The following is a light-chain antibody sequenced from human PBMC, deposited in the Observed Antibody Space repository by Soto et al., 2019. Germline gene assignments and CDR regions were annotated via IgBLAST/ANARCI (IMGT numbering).Light chain of an antibody. J-gene: IGKJ5*01. CDR1: QGISSS. CDR2: GAS. V-gene: IGKV1-9*01. CDR3: QQLNSCPLT. Sequence: DIQLTQSPSFLSASEGDRVTIACRASQGISSSLIWYQQKPGKAPNLLIYGASTLQSGVPSRFSGSGSGTEFTLTISSLQPEDFATYYCQQLNSCPLTFGQGTRLEIK.